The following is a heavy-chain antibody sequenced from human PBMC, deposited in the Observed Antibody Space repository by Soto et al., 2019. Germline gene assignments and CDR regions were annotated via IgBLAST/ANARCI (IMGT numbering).Heavy chain of an antibody. J-gene: IGHJ4*02. V-gene: IGHV4-59*01. CDR1: GGSISSYY. D-gene: IGHD3-3*01. CDR3: ASFWQYYFDY. CDR2: IYYSGST. Sequence: PSETRSLTCTVSGGSISSYYWIWIRQPPGKGLEWIGYIYYSGSTNYNPSLKSRVTISVDTSKNQFSLKLSSVTAADTAVYYCASFWQYYFDYWGQGTLVTVSS.